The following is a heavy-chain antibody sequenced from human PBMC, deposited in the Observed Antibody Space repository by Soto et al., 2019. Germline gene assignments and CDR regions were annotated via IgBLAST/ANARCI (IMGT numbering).Heavy chain of an antibody. CDR1: GYTFTSYD. V-gene: IGHV1-8*01. J-gene: IGHJ6*02. CDR2: VNPNSGNT. D-gene: IGHD3-10*01. CDR3: ARVIGFGELLSGYYYYYGMDV. Sequence: ASVKVSFKASGYTFTSYDINWLRHATGQGLEWMGWVNPNSGNTGYAQKFQGRVTMTRNTSISTAYMELSSLRSEDTAVYYCARVIGFGELLSGYYYYYGMDVWGQGTTVTVSS.